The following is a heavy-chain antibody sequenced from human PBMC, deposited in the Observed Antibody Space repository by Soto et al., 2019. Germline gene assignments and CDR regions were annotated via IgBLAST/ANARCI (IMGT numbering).Heavy chain of an antibody. CDR2: IYYSGST. CDR1: GGSISSSSYY. Sequence: QLQLQESGPGLVKPSETLSLTCTVSGGSISSSSYYWGWIRQPPGKGLEWIGSIYYSGSTYYNPSLKSRVTISVDTSKTQFSLKLSSVTAADTAVYYCARRGVVVVAATRVRNNWFDPWGQGTLVTVSS. J-gene: IGHJ5*02. CDR3: ARRGVVVVAATRVRNNWFDP. D-gene: IGHD2-15*01. V-gene: IGHV4-39*01.